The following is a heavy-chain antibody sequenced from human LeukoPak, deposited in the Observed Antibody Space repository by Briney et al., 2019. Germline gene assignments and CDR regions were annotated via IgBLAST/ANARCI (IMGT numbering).Heavy chain of an antibody. CDR3: ARGSGGYLLFDY. CDR2: ITDSSTYT. J-gene: IGHJ4*02. V-gene: IGHV3-11*06. CDR1: GFTFSDYY. D-gene: IGHD1-26*01. Sequence: GGSLRLSCAASGFTFSDYYMNWIRQAPGKGLEWVSYITDSSTYTNYADSVKGRFTISRDNAKNSLYLQMNSLRVEDTAVYYCARGSGGYLLFDYWGQGTLVTVSS.